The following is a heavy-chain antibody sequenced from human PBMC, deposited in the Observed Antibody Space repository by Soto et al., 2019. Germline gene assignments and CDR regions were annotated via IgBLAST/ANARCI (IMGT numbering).Heavy chain of an antibody. V-gene: IGHV1-3*01. CDR2: INACNGNT. CDR1: GYTFTSYA. J-gene: IGHJ4*02. Sequence: ASVKVSCKASGYTFTSYAIRWVRQAPGQRLEWMGWINACNGNTKYSQKFQGRVTITRDTSASTAYMELSSLRSEDTAVYYCARDSSGYYPYFDYWGQGTLVTVSS. CDR3: ARDSSGYYPYFDY. D-gene: IGHD3-22*01.